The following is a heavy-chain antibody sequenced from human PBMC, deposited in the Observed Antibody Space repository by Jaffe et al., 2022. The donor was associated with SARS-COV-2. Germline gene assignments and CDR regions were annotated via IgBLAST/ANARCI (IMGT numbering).Heavy chain of an antibody. Sequence: QVQLQESGPGLVKPSETLSLTCTVSGGSISSYYWSWIRQPPGKGLEWIGYIYYSGSTNYNPSLKSRVTISVDTSKNQFSLKLSSVTAADTAVYYCARDSRIPYYYYGMDVWGQGTTVTVSS. CDR3: ARDSRIPYYYYGMDV. V-gene: IGHV4-59*01. J-gene: IGHJ6*02. CDR2: IYYSGST. CDR1: GGSISSYY.